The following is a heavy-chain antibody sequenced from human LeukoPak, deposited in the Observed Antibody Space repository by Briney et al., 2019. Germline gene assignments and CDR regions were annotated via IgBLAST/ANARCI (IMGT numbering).Heavy chain of an antibody. J-gene: IGHJ4*02. V-gene: IGHV1-2*02. CDR1: GYTFTGYY. CDR2: INPNSGGT. Sequence: GTSVKVSCKASGYTFTGYYMHWVRQAPGQGLEWMGWINPNSGGTNYAQKFQGRVTMTRDTSISTAYMELSRLRSDDTAVYYCARGITMVRGASPGYWGQGTLVTVSS. D-gene: IGHD3-10*01. CDR3: ARGITMVRGASPGY.